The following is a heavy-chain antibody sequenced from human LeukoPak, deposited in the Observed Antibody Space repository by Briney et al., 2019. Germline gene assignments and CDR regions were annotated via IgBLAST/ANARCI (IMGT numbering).Heavy chain of an antibody. CDR1: GFTFSSCA. CDR3: AKDRYYSTGSRGGFDP. CDR2: ISGSGGST. V-gene: IGHV3-23*01. Sequence: TGGSLRLSCAASGFTFSSCAMSWVRQAPGKGLEWVSAISGSGGSTYYADSVKGRFTISRDNSNNTLHLQMDSLRAEDTAVYYCAKDRYYSTGSRGGFDPWGQGTLVTVSS. J-gene: IGHJ5*02. D-gene: IGHD6-19*01.